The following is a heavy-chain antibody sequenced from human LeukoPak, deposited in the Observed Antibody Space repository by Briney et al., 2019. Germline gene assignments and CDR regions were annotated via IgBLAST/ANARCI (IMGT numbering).Heavy chain of an antibody. Sequence: PRGSLRLSRAASGLTFSSYGMSWVRQGPGKGLEWVSAISGSGGSTYYADSVKGRFTISRDNSKDTLYLQMNSLRAEDTAVYDCTKDRGSGSSYFDYWGQGTLVTVSS. CDR3: TKDRGSGSSYFDY. D-gene: IGHD1-26*01. CDR1: GLTFSSYG. CDR2: ISGSGGST. J-gene: IGHJ4*02. V-gene: IGHV3-23*01.